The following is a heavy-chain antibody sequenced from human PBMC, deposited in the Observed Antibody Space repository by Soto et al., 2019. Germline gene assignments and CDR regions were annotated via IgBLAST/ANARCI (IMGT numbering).Heavy chain of an antibody. D-gene: IGHD1-26*01. CDR1: GYTFTDNY. V-gene: IGHV1-69-2*01. CDR3: AIRRAYRNSWYYFDS. CDR2: VDPEDGQT. Sequence: ASVKVSCKVSGYTFTDNYIHWVQQVPGKGLEWMGLVDPEDGQTAYAEKFQGGVTLSADTSADTAYMQLSGLKSEDTAVYYCAIRRAYRNSWYYFDSWGQGTLVTSPQ. J-gene: IGHJ4*02.